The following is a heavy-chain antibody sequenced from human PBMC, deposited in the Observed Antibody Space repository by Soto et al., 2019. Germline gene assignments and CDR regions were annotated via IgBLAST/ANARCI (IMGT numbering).Heavy chain of an antibody. CDR3: GRGPSPRAPAGGTPYYYAMDV. CDR2: MNPINGAT. J-gene: IGHJ6*02. Sequence: QVQLVQSGAEVEQSGASVKVSCKASGYDFTAYDINWVRQASGQGLEWMGWMNPINGATGSARRFQGRVSMTRNTATATAYLELTSLSSDDSAVYYCGRGPSPRAPAGGTPYYYAMDVWGQGTTVAVSS. V-gene: IGHV1-8*02. D-gene: IGHD6-13*01. CDR1: GYDFTAYD.